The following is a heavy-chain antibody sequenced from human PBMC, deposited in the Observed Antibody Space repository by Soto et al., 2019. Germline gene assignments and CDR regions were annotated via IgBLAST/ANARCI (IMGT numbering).Heavy chain of an antibody. Sequence: QVQLQESGPGLVKPSGTLSLTCAVSGGSIRSINWWRWVRQPPGKGLGWIGDFYHSGRTNYNPSLKGRVTLAVDKSKNQFSLKLSSVTAADKAVYYCARSPPGDSSGYYYDRGYYYGMDVWGQGTTVTVSS. CDR3: ARSPPGDSSGYYYDRGYYYGMDV. CDR1: GGSIRSINW. V-gene: IGHV4-4*02. CDR2: FYHSGRT. D-gene: IGHD3-22*01. J-gene: IGHJ6*02.